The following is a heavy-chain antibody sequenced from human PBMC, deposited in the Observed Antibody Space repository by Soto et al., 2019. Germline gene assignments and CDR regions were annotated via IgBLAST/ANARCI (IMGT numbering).Heavy chain of an antibody. Sequence: GGSLRLSCATSGLTFRDYYTTWARLAPGKGLEWAAYIAQDGSEIYNVYSVKVRFTISRDNAENSVHLQMNSLTTEDTAFYYCARWSKARDGWGQGTSVTVAS. CDR2: IAQDGSEI. CDR1: GLTFRDYY. CDR3: ARWSKARDG. J-gene: IGHJ6*02. D-gene: IGHD2-15*01. V-gene: IGHV3-7*03.